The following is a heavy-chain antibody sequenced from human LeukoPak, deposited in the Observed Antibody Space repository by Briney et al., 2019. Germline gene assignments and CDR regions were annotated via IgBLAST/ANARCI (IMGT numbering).Heavy chain of an antibody. V-gene: IGHV4-34*01. CDR3: ARARAYYGSGSHNWFDP. CDR1: GGSFSGYY. J-gene: IGHJ5*02. D-gene: IGHD3-10*01. Sequence: SETLSLTCAVYGGSFSGYYWSWIRQPPGKGLEWIGEINHSGSTNYNPSLKSRVTISVDTSKNQFSLKLSSVTAADTAVYYCARARAYYGSGSHNWFDPWGQGTLVTVSS. CDR2: INHSGST.